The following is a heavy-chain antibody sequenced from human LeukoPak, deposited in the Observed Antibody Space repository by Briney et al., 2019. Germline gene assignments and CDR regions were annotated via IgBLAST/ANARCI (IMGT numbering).Heavy chain of an antibody. V-gene: IGHV4-34*01. CDR1: GGSFSGYY. J-gene: IGHJ5*02. CDR3: ARVRGSGSYYSWFDP. CDR2: INHNGST. Sequence: SETLSLTCAVYGGSFSGYYWSWIRQPPGKGLEWIGEINHNGSTNYNPSLKSRVTISVDTSKNQFSLKLSSVTAADTAVYYCARVRGSGSYYSWFDPWGQGTLVTVSS. D-gene: IGHD3-10*01.